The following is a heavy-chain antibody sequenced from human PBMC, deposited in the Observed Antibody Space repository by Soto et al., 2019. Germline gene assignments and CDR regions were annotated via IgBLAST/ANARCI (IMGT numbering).Heavy chain of an antibody. D-gene: IGHD3-9*01. CDR3: ARDYYDILTGPTLTGFPFDY. CDR1: RESIASCC. CDR2: ISAYNGNT. J-gene: IGHJ4*02. V-gene: IGHV1-18*01. Sequence: APVKVRCEASRESIASCCRCSARQSHKKGLEWMGWISAYNGNTNYAQKLQGRVTMTTDTSTSTAYMELRSLRSDDTAVYYCARDYYDILTGPTLTGFPFDYWGRGTLVTVSS.